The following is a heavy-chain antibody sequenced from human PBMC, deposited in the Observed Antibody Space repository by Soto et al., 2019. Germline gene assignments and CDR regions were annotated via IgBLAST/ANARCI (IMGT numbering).Heavy chain of an antibody. CDR1: GGTFSSYA. CDR2: IIPIFGTA. Sequence: QVQLVQSGAEVKKPGSSVKVSCKASGGTFSSYAISWVRQAPGQGLEGMGGIIPIFGTANYAQKFQGRVTITADESTRTVDMELSSLRSEDTALYYXXXXXXXTMVRGVTGAFDIWGQGTMVTVSS. D-gene: IGHD3-10*01. V-gene: IGHV1-69*01. CDR3: XXXXXXTMVRGVTGAFDI. J-gene: IGHJ3*02.